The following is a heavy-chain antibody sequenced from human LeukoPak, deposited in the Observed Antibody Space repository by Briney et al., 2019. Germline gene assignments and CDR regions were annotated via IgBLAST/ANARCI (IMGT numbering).Heavy chain of an antibody. CDR1: GFTFSSYS. Sequence: GGSLRLSCAASGFTFSSYSMNWVRQAPGKGLEWVSSISSSSSNIYYADSVKGRFTISRDNAKNSLYLQMNSLRAEDTAVYYCASPGGGLTGYYRDDAFDIWGQGTMVTVSS. CDR3: ASPGGGLTGYYRDDAFDI. J-gene: IGHJ3*02. CDR2: ISSSSSNI. V-gene: IGHV3-21*01. D-gene: IGHD3-9*01.